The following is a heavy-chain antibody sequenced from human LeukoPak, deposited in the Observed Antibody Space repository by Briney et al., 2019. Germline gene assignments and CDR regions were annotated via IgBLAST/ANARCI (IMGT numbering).Heavy chain of an antibody. V-gene: IGHV1-3*01. CDR1: GYTFTTYA. CDR3: ARVYCSSTSCYSYYYGMDL. D-gene: IGHD2-2*01. CDR2: INAGNGNT. J-gene: IGHJ6*02. Sequence: ASVKVSCKASGYTFTTYAMHWVRQAPGQRLEWMGWINAGNGNTKHSQKFQGRVTITRDTSASTAYMELSSLRSEDTAVYYCARVYCSSTSCYSYYYGMDLWGQGTTVTVSS.